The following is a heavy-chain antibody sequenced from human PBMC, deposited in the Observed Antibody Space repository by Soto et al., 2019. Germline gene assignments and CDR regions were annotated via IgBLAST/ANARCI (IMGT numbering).Heavy chain of an antibody. V-gene: IGHV3-23*01. CDR2: ISGSFGST. D-gene: IGHD2-8*01. CDR3: ESRSAKVLSLTY. J-gene: IGHJ4*02. CDR1: VFSFSSYA. Sequence: VGSLRLSCVASVFSFSSYAMNWVRQSPGKGLEWVSTISGSFGSTYYDDSVQGRFTVSRDNSKNTLYLQMNSLRAEDTAVYYCESRSAKVLSLTYWGPGTQVTVSS.